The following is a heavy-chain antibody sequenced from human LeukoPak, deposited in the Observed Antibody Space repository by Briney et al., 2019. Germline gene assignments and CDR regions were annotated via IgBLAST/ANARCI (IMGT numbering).Heavy chain of an antibody. CDR1: GFTFSGSV. CDR3: AREPVGATTGFDY. D-gene: IGHD1-26*01. J-gene: IGHJ4*02. Sequence: PGGSLRLSCAASGFTFSGSVIHWVRRASGKGLEWVGLIRSKANNYATAYTASVKGRFTVSRDNSKNTLYLQMNSLRAEDTAVYYCAREPVGATTGFDYWGQGTLVTVSS. CDR2: IRSKANNYAT. V-gene: IGHV3-73*01.